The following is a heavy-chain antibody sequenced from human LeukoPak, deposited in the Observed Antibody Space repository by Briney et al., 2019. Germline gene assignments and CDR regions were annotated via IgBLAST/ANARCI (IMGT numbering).Heavy chain of an antibody. CDR1: NYSISNSLY. Sequence: SEPLSLTCSGSNYSISNSLYWGWLRQPPGKGLEWIGSIYYSGSTYYNPSLKSRVTISVDTSKNQFSLKLSSVTAADTAVYYCARLINDSSGYYFLAPGGAFDIWGQGTMVTVSS. D-gene: IGHD3-22*01. CDR2: IYYSGST. CDR3: ARLINDSSGYYFLAPGGAFDI. V-gene: IGHV4-39*01. J-gene: IGHJ3*02.